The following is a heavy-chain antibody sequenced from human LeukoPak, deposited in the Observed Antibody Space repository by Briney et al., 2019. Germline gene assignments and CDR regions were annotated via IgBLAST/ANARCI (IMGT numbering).Heavy chain of an antibody. D-gene: IGHD3-16*02. J-gene: IGHJ4*02. V-gene: IGHV1-2*02. CDR1: GYTFTAYY. CDR2: INPNIGVT. CDR3: ARGLHYDYVWETYRNYYFEY. Sequence: ASVKVSCKASGYTFTAYYLHWVRQAPGQGLEWMGWINPNIGVTDYAQNFQGRFTMTRDTSINTAYMELGILRSDDTAVYYCARGLHYDYVWETYRNYYFEYWGQGTLVTVSS.